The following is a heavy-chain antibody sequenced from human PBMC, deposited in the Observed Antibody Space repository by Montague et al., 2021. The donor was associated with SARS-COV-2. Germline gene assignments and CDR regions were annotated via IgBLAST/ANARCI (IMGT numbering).Heavy chain of an antibody. D-gene: IGHD4-23*01. V-gene: IGHV2-70*01. Sequence: PALVKPTQTLTLTCTFSGFSLSTSGMCVSWIRQPPGKALEWLALIDWDDDKYYSTSLKARLTISKDTSKNQVVLTMTNMDPVDTATYYCARGRYGGNRGYYFDYWGQGTLVTVSS. J-gene: IGHJ4*02. CDR2: IDWDDDK. CDR3: ARGRYGGNRGYYFDY. CDR1: GFSLSTSGMC.